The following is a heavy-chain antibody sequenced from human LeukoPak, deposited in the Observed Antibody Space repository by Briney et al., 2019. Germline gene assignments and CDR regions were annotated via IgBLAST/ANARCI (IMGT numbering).Heavy chain of an antibody. CDR1: GFTIGGFA. V-gene: IGHV3-23*01. D-gene: IGHD3-10*01. Sequence: GGALRHSCAASGFTIGGFAMTWVRQAPGKGLEWVSSIGSDYKTPYSKSTKGRFALSRDNSKTMVFLQMNSLRAEDTAVYYCARHPDVLWSYYFDYWGQGTLVTVSS. CDR3: ARHPDVLWSYYFDY. CDR2: SIGSDYKT. J-gene: IGHJ4*02.